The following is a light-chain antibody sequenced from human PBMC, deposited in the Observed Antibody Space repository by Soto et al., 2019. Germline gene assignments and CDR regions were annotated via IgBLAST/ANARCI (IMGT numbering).Light chain of an antibody. J-gene: IGLJ2*01. CDR3: AAWDDSLSGVV. CDR2: RSN. CDR1: SSNIGSNY. Sequence: QAVVTQPPSASGTPGQRVTISCSGSSSNIGSNYVYWYQQLPGTAPKLLIYRSNQRPSGVPDRFSGSKAGTSASLAISGLRSEDEADYHCAAWDDSLSGVVFGGGTKLTVL. V-gene: IGLV1-47*01.